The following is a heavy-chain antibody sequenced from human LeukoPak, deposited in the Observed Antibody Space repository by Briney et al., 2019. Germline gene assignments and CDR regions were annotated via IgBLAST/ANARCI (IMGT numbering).Heavy chain of an antibody. D-gene: IGHD3-3*01. CDR3: ARFKSGGFYYFDS. Sequence: SETLSLTCTVSGGSLTSPTYYQWSWIRQPPGRGLGLIGSLYSSGSAKFNPSLTSRVTMSLDTSQNQFSLKLSSVTAEDSAMYHCARFKSGGFYYFDSWGQGILVIVSS. CDR1: GGSLTSPTYY. J-gene: IGHJ4*02. CDR2: LYSSGSA. V-gene: IGHV4-61*01.